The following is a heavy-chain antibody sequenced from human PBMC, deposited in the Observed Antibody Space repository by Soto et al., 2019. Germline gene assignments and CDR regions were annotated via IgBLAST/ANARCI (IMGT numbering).Heavy chain of an antibody. CDR1: GFTVSSNY. J-gene: IGHJ5*02. Sequence: GGSLRLSCAASGFTVSSNYMSWVRQAPGKGLEWVSVIYSGGSTYYADSVKGRFTISRHNSKNTLYLQMNSLRAEDTAVYYCARGANSGSYYWFDPWGQGTLVTVSS. D-gene: IGHD1-26*01. CDR2: IYSGGST. V-gene: IGHV3-53*04. CDR3: ARGANSGSYYWFDP.